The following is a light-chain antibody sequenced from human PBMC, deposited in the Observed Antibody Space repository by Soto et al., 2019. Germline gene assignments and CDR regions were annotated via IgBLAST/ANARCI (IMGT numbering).Light chain of an antibody. V-gene: IGKV3-20*01. Sequence: EIVMTQSPATLSVSPGERATLSCRASRSVSNNYLAWYQQKPGQAPRLVIYGTTNRAAGVPDRFSGSGSGTDFTLTISRLEPEDSAVYFCQQYGVSPKTFGQGTKVDIK. CDR1: RSVSNNY. CDR2: GTT. CDR3: QQYGVSPKT. J-gene: IGKJ1*01.